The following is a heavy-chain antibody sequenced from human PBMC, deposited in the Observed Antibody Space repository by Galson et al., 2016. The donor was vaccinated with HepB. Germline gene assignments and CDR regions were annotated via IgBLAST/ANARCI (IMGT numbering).Heavy chain of an antibody. CDR3: ARSGPTYGLYYLDY. CDR2: IIPIFGTA. V-gene: IGHV1-69*13. Sequence: SVKVSCKASGGTFSSYAISWVRQAPGQGLEWMGGIIPIFGTANYAQKFQGRVTITADESTNTAYMELSSLRSADTAIYFCARSGPTYGLYYLDYWGQGTLVTVSS. J-gene: IGHJ4*02. D-gene: IGHD3-10*01. CDR1: GGTFSSYA.